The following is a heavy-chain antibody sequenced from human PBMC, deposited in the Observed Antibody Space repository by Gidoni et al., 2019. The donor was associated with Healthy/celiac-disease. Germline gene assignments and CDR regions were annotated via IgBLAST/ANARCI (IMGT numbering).Heavy chain of an antibody. CDR1: GFTFSRYS. CDR2: ISSSSSYI. Sequence: EVQLVESGGGLVKPGGSLRLSCAASGFTFSRYSMNWVRQAPGKGLEWVSSISSSSSYIYYADSVKGRFTISRDNAKNSLYLQMNSLRAEDTAVYYCARDLGSGYYKVDAFDIWGQGTMVTVSS. D-gene: IGHD3-3*01. J-gene: IGHJ3*02. V-gene: IGHV3-21*01. CDR3: ARDLGSGYYKVDAFDI.